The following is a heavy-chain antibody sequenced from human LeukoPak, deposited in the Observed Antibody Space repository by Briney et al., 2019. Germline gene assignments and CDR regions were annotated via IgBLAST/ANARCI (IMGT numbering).Heavy chain of an antibody. D-gene: IGHD1-7*01. J-gene: IGHJ4*02. CDR2: VYDTGDT. V-gene: IGHV4-59*08. CDR1: GTSITRTY. Sequence: SETLSLTCTVSGTSITRTYWSWIRQPPGRGLEAVGYVYDTGDTNYNPSPKSRATMSLDTSKNQFSLTPSSVTAADTAIYYCARRATSGNYQMLHFDSWGQGILVTVSS. CDR3: ARRATSGNYQMLHFDS.